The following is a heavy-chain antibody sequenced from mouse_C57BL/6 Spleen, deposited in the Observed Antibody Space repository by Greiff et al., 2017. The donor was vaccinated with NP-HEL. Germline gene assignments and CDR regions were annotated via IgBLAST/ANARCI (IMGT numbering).Heavy chain of an antibody. Sequence: QVQLQQSGPELVKPGASVKISCKASGYTFTDYYINWVKQRPGQGLEWIGWIVPGSGSTYYNEKFKGKARLTVAKSSSTAYMLLRSLTSEDSAVYFCARSGDYYGSSYPFAYWGQGTLVTVSA. CDR3: ARSGDYYGSSYPFAY. D-gene: IGHD1-1*01. J-gene: IGHJ3*01. V-gene: IGHV1-75*01. CDR2: IVPGSGST. CDR1: GYTFTDYY.